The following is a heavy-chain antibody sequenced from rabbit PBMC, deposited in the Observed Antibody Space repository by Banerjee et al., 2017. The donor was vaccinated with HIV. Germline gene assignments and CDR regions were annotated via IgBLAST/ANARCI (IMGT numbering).Heavy chain of an antibody. D-gene: IGHD1-1*01. V-gene: IGHV1S47*01. J-gene: IGHJ5*01. CDR1: GIDFSSYG. CDR2: IYPDYGST. CDR3: ARSSSGYYTDCLDL. Sequence: QEQLVESGGGLVTLGGSLKLSCKASGIDFSSYGISWVRQAPGKGLEWIAYIYPDYGSTDYASWVNGRFTISLDNAQNTVFLQMTSLTAADTATYFCARSSSGYYTDCLDLWGQGTLVTVS.